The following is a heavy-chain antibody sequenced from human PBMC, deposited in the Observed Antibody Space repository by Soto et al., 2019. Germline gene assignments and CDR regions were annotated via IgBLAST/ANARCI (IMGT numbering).Heavy chain of an antibody. V-gene: IGHV4-59*12. CDR1: GGSISSYY. Sequence: PSETLSLTCTVSGGSISSYYWSWIRKPPGKGLEWIGYVYYRGSTNYNPSLKSRVTISVDTSKNQFSLKLSSVTAADTAVYYCARAGITMVRGVTIYYYYYGMDVWGQGTTVTVSS. CDR2: VYYRGST. J-gene: IGHJ6*02. CDR3: ARAGITMVRGVTIYYYYYGMDV. D-gene: IGHD3-10*01.